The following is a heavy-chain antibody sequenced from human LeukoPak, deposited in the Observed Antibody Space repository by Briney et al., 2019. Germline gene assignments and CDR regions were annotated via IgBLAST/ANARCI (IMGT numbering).Heavy chain of an antibody. CDR3: ARDLRVVITGSFYS. J-gene: IGHJ4*02. CDR1: GFTFSDYY. CDR2: ISSSSSST. D-gene: IGHD3-22*01. Sequence: PGGSLRLSCAASGFTFSDYYMSWIRQAPGKGLEWVSYISSSSSSTNYADSVKGRFTISRDNAKNSLYLQMNSLRAEDTALYYCARDLRVVITGSFYSWGQGALVTVSS. V-gene: IGHV3-11*05.